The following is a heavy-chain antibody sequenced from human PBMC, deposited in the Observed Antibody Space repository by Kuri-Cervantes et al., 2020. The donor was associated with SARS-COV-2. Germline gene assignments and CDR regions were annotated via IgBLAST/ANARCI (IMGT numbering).Heavy chain of an antibody. V-gene: IGHV3-30*04. CDR2: TSHDGSTK. J-gene: IGHJ6*02. Sequence: GESMKISCETAGFIFSYYPMHWVRQATGKGLEWVALTSHDGSTKYYADSVQGRFTISRDNSKNTLYLQMNSLRAGDTAVYYCARSGVTVGATSSYYYYYYGMDVWGQGTTVTVSS. CDR3: ARSGVTVGATSSYYYYYYGMDV. D-gene: IGHD1-26*01. CDR1: GFIFSYYP.